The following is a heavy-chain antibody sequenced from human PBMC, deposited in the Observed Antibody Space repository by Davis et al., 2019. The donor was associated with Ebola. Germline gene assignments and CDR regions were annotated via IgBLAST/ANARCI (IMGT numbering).Heavy chain of an antibody. J-gene: IGHJ4*02. CDR3: ARDRGIPQLDPLDY. CDR2: ISAYNGNT. CDR1: GYTFTSYG. D-gene: IGHD6-6*01. V-gene: IGHV1-18*01. Sequence: ASVTVSCKASGYTFTSYGISWVRQAPGQGLEWMGWISAYNGNTNYAQKLQGRVTMTTDTSTSTAYMELRSLRSDDTAVYYCARDRGIPQLDPLDYWGQGTLVTVSS.